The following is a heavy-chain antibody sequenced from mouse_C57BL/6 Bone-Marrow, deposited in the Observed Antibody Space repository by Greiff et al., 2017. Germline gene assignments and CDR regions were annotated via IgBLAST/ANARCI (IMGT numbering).Heavy chain of an antibody. D-gene: IGHD2-3*01. J-gene: IGHJ3*01. CDR2: ISDGGSYT. V-gene: IGHV5-4*01. CDR1: GFSFSSCA. CDR3: AREDGAWFAY. Sequence: EVQVVESGGGLVKPGGSLTLSCAASGFSFSSCAMSWVRQTPEKRLEWVATISDGGSYTYYPDNVKGRFTISSDNAKNNLYLQMSHLKSEDTAMDNCAREDGAWFAYWGQGTLVTVSA.